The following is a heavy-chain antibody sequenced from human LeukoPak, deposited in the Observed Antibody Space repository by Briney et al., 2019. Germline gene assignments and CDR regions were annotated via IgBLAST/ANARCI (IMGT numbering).Heavy chain of an antibody. CDR3: ARRSGEGYFDC. Sequence: PGGSLRLSCAASGFIVSSNYMTWVREAPGKGLKWLSVIYSGGDTYYADSVKGRFTISRDNSKNTLYLQMNSLRAEDTAVYYCARRSGEGYFDCWGRGTLVTVSS. J-gene: IGHJ2*01. CDR2: IYSGGDT. CDR1: GFIVSSNY. V-gene: IGHV3-66*01. D-gene: IGHD3-9*01.